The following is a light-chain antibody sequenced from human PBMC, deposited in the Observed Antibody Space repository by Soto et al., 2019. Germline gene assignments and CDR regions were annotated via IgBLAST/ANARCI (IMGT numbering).Light chain of an antibody. V-gene: IGLV1-51*01. CDR1: SSNIGDNY. CDR3: QTWDSSLSVVL. CDR2: DNS. Sequence: QSLLTQPPSVSAASGQKVTISCSGSSSNIGDNYISWYQQLPGTAPKVLIYDNSKRPSGIPDRFSASKSGTSATLVITGLEAGDEADYYCQTWDSSLSVVLFGGGPKLTVL. J-gene: IGLJ2*01.